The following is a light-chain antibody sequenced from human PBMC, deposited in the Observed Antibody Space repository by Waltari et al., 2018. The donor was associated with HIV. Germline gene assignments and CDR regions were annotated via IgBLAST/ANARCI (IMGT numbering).Light chain of an antibody. CDR2: GNS. CDR3: QSYDSSLSVWV. V-gene: IGLV1-40*01. J-gene: IGLJ3*02. Sequence: QSVLTQPLSVSGAPGQRVTISCTGSSSNIGAGYDVHWYQQIPGTAPKLLIYGNSQRPSGVPDRFSGSKSGTSASLAITGLQAEDEADYYCQSYDSSLSVWVFGGGTKLTVL. CDR1: SSNIGAGYD.